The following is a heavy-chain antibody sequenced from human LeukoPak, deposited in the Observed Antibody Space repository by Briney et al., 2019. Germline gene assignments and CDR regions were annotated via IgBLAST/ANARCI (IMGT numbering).Heavy chain of an antibody. CDR2: VNHSGRT. Sequence: SETLSLTCAVYGGSFSDYWWTWIRQSPGKGLEWIGEVNHSGRTNYNPSLKSRVSISVDTSKNQFSLTLNSVTAADTAVYFCARSLTTWGHFDNWGQGTLITFSS. CDR1: GGSFSDYW. J-gene: IGHJ4*02. V-gene: IGHV4-34*01. D-gene: IGHD7-27*01. CDR3: ARSLTTWGHFDN.